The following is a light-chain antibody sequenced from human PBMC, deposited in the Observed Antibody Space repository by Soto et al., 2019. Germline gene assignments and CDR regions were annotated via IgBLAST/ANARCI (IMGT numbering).Light chain of an antibody. CDR3: QQYNNWPRT. J-gene: IGKJ4*01. Sequence: EIVVTQSPSTLSVSPGERATLSCRASRSVSTNLAWYQQKPGQAPRLLIYGASTRATGIPARFSGSGSGTEFTLTISSLQSEDFAVYYCQQYNNWPRTFGGGTKV. V-gene: IGKV3-15*01. CDR1: RSVSTN. CDR2: GAS.